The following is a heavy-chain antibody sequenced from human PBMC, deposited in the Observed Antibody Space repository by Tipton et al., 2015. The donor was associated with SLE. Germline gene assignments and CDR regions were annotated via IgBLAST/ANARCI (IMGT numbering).Heavy chain of an antibody. J-gene: IGHJ3*02. V-gene: IGHV4-4*02. CDR2: IYYSGST. CDR1: GGSISSSNW. CDR3: ARGEGIAAHGNAFDI. Sequence: SLRLSCAVSGGSISSSNWWSWVRQPPGKGLEWIGSIYYSGSTNYNPSLKSRVTISVDTSKNQFSLKLSSVTAADTAVYYCARGEGIAAHGNAFDIWGQGTMVTVSS. D-gene: IGHD6-13*01.